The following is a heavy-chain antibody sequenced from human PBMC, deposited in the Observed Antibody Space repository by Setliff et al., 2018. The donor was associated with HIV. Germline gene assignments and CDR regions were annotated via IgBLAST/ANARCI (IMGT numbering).Heavy chain of an antibody. V-gene: IGHV4-39*07. Sequence: SETLSLTCTVSGGSISSGPYCWGWIRQPPGKGLEWIGNIYYSGSTYYNPSLKSRVTISVDTSKNQFSLKLSSVTAADTAVYYCARDSVSEGYFDLWGRGTLVTVSS. CDR2: IYYSGST. J-gene: IGHJ2*01. CDR3: ARDSVSEGYFDL. D-gene: IGHD3-10*01. CDR1: GGSISSGPYC.